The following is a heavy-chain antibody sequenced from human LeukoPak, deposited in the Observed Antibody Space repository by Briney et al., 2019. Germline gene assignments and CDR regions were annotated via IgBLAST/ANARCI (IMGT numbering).Heavy chain of an antibody. CDR3: ARGSPKFIYYDYVWGSYRTGHYFDY. CDR2: ISYDGSNK. J-gene: IGHJ4*02. V-gene: IGHV3-30*04. D-gene: IGHD3-16*02. CDR1: GFTFSSYA. Sequence: GGSLRLSCAASGFTFSSYAMHWVRQAPGKGLEWVAVISYDGSNKYYADSVKGRFTISRDNSKNTLYLQMNSLRAEDTAVYYCARGSPKFIYYDYVWGSYRTGHYFDYWGQGTLVTVSS.